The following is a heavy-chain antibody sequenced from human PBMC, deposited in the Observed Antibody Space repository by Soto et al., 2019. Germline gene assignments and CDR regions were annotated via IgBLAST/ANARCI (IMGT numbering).Heavy chain of an antibody. D-gene: IGHD6-19*01. Sequence: SETLSLTCAVYGGSFSGYYLSWIRQPPGKGLEWIGEINHSGSTNYNPSLKSRVTISVDTSKNQFSLKLSSVTAADTAVYYCATNIAVAGRFDYWGQGTLVTVSS. V-gene: IGHV4-34*01. CDR2: INHSGST. CDR3: ATNIAVAGRFDY. J-gene: IGHJ4*02. CDR1: GGSFSGYY.